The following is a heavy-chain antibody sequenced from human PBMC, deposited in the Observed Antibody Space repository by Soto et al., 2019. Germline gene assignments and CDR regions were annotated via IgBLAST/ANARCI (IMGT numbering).Heavy chain of an antibody. Sequence: QVPLVQSGAEVKKPGASVKVSCKASGYTFTSYAMHWVRQAPGQRLEWMGWINAGNGNTKYSQKFQGRVTITRDTSASTAYMELSSLRSEDTAVYYCARGGSGWYDEYFQHWGQGTLVTVSS. V-gene: IGHV1-3*01. J-gene: IGHJ1*01. CDR1: GYTFTSYA. D-gene: IGHD6-19*01. CDR2: INAGNGNT. CDR3: ARGGSGWYDEYFQH.